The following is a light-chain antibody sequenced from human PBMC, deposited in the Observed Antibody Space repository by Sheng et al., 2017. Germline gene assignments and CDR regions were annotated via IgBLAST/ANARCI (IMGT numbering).Light chain of an antibody. CDR2: KDT. CDR3: HSADSSGVYWV. V-gene: IGLV3-25*03. Sequence: SYELTQPPSVSVSPGQTARITCSGDALPRQYAYWYQQKSGQAPIMLIYKDTERLAGIPARFSGSSSGTTITLTISEVQAEDEGDYYCHSADSSGVYWVFGGGTKLTVL. J-gene: IGLJ3*02. CDR1: ALPRQY.